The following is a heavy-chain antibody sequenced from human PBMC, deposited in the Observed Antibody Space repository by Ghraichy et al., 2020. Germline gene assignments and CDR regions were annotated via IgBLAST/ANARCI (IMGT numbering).Heavy chain of an antibody. CDR3: ARVIFGVVGDGMDV. J-gene: IGHJ6*02. CDR1: GYTFTSYD. Sequence: ASVKDSCKASGYTFTSYDINWVRQATGQGLEWMGWMNPNSGNTGYAQKFQGRVTMTRNTSISTAYMELSSLRSEDTAVYYCARVIFGVVGDGMDVWGQGTTVTVSS. D-gene: IGHD3-3*01. V-gene: IGHV1-8*01. CDR2: MNPNSGNT.